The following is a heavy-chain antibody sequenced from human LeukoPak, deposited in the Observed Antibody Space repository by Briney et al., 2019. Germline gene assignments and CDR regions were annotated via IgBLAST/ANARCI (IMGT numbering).Heavy chain of an antibody. CDR3: AREVGTYYDFWIGYYDYYYYYMDV. V-gene: IGHV1-18*01. Sequence: ASVKVSCKASGYTFTSYGISWVRQAPGQGLEWMGWISAYNGNTNYVQKFQGRVTMTTDTSTSTAYMELRSLRSDDTAVYYCAREVGTYYDFWIGYYDYYYYYMDVWGKGTTVTVSS. J-gene: IGHJ6*03. CDR1: GYTFTSYG. D-gene: IGHD3-3*01. CDR2: ISAYNGNT.